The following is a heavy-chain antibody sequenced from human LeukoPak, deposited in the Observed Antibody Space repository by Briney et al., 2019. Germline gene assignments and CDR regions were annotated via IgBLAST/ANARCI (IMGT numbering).Heavy chain of an antibody. CDR3: ARDRLGYDILTGSPYGMDV. CDR2: ISYDGSNK. CDR1: GSTFSSYA. J-gene: IGHJ6*02. V-gene: IGHV3-30-3*01. Sequence: GGSLRLSCAASGSTFSSYAMHWVRQAPGKGLEWVAVISYDGSNKYYADSVKGRFTISRDNSKNTLYLQMNSLRAEDTAVYYCARDRLGYDILTGSPYGMDVWGQGTTVTVSS. D-gene: IGHD3-9*01.